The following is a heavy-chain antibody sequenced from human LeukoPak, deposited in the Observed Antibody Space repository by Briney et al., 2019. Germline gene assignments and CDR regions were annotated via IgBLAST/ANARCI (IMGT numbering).Heavy chain of an antibody. CDR1: GFTFSSYD. CDR2: ISYDGSNK. Sequence: GGSLRLSCAASGFTFSSYDMHWVRQAPGKGLEWVAVISYDGSNKYCADSVKGRFTISRDNSKNTLYLQMNSLRAEDTAVYYCARVLAAAGTLFDYWGQGTLVTVSS. J-gene: IGHJ4*02. D-gene: IGHD6-13*01. CDR3: ARVLAAAGTLFDY. V-gene: IGHV3-30*03.